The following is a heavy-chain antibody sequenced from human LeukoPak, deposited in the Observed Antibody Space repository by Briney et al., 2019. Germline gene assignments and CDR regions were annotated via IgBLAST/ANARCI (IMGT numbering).Heavy chain of an antibody. V-gene: IGHV3-49*04. CDR2: IRSKAYGGTT. D-gene: IGHD3-22*01. CDR3: TREAAQFYYDSSGYYDY. J-gene: IGHJ4*02. Sequence: GGSLRLSCTASGFTFGDYAMSWVRQAPGKGLEWVGFIRSKAYGGTTEYAASVKGRFTISRDDSKSIAYLQMNSLKTDDTAVYYCTREAAQFYYDSSGYYDYWGQGTLVTVSS. CDR1: GFTFGDYA.